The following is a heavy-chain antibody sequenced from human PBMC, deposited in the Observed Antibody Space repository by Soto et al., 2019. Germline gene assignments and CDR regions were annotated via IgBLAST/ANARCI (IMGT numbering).Heavy chain of an antibody. J-gene: IGHJ6*02. Sequence: PSQALSLTCVISGNSVSANSAALNWISQSPSRGLEWLGRTYYRSKWNFDYAESVKSRMSIIPDTSNNHFSLLLNSVTPEDTAVYYCVRQPLAALPLDGMDVWGQRTTVIVSS. V-gene: IGHV6-1*01. CDR3: VRQPLAALPLDGMDV. CDR1: GNSVSANSAA. CDR2: TYYRSKWNF. D-gene: IGHD6-6*01.